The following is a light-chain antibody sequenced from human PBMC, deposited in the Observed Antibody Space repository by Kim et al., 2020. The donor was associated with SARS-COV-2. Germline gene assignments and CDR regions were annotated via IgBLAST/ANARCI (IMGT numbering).Light chain of an antibody. V-gene: IGLV2-14*03. CDR1: SSDVGTYNY. CDR3: SSYATSRSYV. J-gene: IGLJ1*01. CDR2: DVN. Sequence: GQSITISCTGTSSDVGTYNYVSWYQQYPGKAPKLMIYDVNKRPSGISNRFSGSKSGNTASLTISGLQAEDEADYYCSSYATSRSYVFGTGT.